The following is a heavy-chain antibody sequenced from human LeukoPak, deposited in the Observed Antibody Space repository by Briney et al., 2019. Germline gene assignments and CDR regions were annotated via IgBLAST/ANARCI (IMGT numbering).Heavy chain of an antibody. CDR3: AKGGHYYDRSGGLGY. CDR2: ISYDGSNK. V-gene: IGHV3-30*18. D-gene: IGHD3-22*01. J-gene: IGHJ4*02. Sequence: GGSLRLSCAASGFTFSSYGMHWVRQAPGKGLEWVAVISYDGSNKYYADSVKGRFTIPRDNSKNTLYLQMNSLRAEDTAVYYCAKGGHYYDRSGGLGYWGQGTLVTVSS. CDR1: GFTFSSYG.